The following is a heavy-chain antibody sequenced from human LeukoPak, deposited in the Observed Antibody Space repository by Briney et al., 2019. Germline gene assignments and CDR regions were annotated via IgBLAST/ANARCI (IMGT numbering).Heavy chain of an antibody. CDR2: IIPIFGTA. J-gene: IGHJ4*02. V-gene: IGHV1-69*13. CDR1: GGTFSSYA. D-gene: IGHD6-19*01. CDR3: ARDLNTGAVAGRDYFDY. Sequence: GASVKVSCKASGGTFSSYAISWVRQAPGQGLEWMGGIIPIFGTANYAQKFQGRVTITADESTSTAYMELSSLRSEDTAVYYCARDLNTGAVAGRDYFDYWGQGTLVTVSS.